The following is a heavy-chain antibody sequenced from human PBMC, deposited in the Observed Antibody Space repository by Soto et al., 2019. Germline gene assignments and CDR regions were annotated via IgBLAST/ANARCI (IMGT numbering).Heavy chain of an antibody. J-gene: IGHJ6*03. Sequence: ASVKVSCKASGYTLTELSMHWVRQAPGKGLEWMGGFDPEDGETIYAQKFQGRVTMTEDTSTDTAYMELSSLRSEDTAVYYCATHRKMTTVTTTVYYYYYMDVWGKGTTVTVSS. D-gene: IGHD4-4*01. CDR1: GYTLTELS. V-gene: IGHV1-24*01. CDR3: ATHRKMTTVTTTVYYYYYMDV. CDR2: FDPEDGET.